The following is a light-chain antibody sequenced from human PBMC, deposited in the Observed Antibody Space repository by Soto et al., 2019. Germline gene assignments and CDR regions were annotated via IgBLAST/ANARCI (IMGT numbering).Light chain of an antibody. J-gene: IGLJ2*01. V-gene: IGLV1-44*01. CDR2: GSN. Sequence: QSVLTQPPSTSGTPGQRVTISCSGGSSNIGTYTVSWYQQFPETAPKLLIYGSNQRPSGVPDRFSGSKSGTSASLSIGGLQSEDEADYYCAAWDDSLNGPTFGGGTKATVL. CDR1: SSNIGTYT. CDR3: AAWDDSLNGPT.